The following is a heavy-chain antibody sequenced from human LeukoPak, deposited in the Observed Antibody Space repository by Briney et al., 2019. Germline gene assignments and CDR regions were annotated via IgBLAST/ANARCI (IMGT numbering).Heavy chain of an antibody. D-gene: IGHD3-10*01. CDR1: GYSFTSYW. J-gene: IGHJ4*02. V-gene: IGHV5-51*01. CDR3: ARTMVRGVIISPNFDY. CDR2: IYPGDSDT. Sequence: GESLKISCKGSGYSFTSYWIGWVRQMPGEGLEWMGIIYPGDSDTRYSPSFQGQVTISADKSISTAYLQWSSLKASDTAMYYCARTMVRGVIISPNFDYWGQGTLVTVSS.